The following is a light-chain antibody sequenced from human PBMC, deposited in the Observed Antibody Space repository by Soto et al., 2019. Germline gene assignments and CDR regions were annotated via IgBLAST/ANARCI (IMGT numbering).Light chain of an antibody. CDR3: KQYKEWPPFT. Sequence: EIVLTQSPGTLSLSPGERATLSCRASQSVRTYLAWYQVKPGQAPSLLILGASTRATGVPARFSGSGSGTEFTLSISSLQSEDFAVYYCKQYKEWPPFTFGQGTRLEIK. V-gene: IGKV3-15*01. J-gene: IGKJ5*01. CDR2: GAS. CDR1: QSVRTY.